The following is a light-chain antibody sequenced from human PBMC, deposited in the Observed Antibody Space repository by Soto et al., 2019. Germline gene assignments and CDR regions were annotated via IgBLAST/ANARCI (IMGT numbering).Light chain of an antibody. Sequence: DIQMTQSPSSLSASVGDRVTITCQASRDISVYLNWYQQKRGKPPKLLVYDASNLQTGVPSRFSGSGSGTHFTFTISSLRPEDVATYYCQQYDNLPPYTFGQGTKLEIK. CDR1: RDISVY. CDR3: QQYDNLPPYT. V-gene: IGKV1-33*01. J-gene: IGKJ2*01. CDR2: DAS.